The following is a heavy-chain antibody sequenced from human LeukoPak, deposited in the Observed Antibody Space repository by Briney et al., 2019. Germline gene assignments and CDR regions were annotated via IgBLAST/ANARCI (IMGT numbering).Heavy chain of an antibody. D-gene: IGHD3-3*01. V-gene: IGHV3-23*01. J-gene: IGHJ5*02. CDR3: AKDPDFWSGYSLLNWFDP. Sequence: PGGSLRLSCAASGFTFSSYAMSWVRQAPGKGLEWVSAISGSGGSTYYADSVKGRFTISRDNSKNTLYLQMNSLRAEDTAVYSCAKDPDFWSGYSLLNWFDPWGQGTLVTVSS. CDR1: GFTFSSYA. CDR2: ISGSGGST.